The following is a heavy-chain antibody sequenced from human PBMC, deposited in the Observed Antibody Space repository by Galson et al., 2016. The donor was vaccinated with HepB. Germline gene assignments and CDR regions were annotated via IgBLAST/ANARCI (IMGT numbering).Heavy chain of an antibody. CDR1: GFTFSTYA. D-gene: IGHD5-24*01. V-gene: IGHV3-30-3*01. CDR2: ISYDGSNR. CDR3: ASVENFDY. Sequence: SLRLSCAASGFTFSTYAMHWVRQAPGKGLEWVAVISYDGSNRYYADSVKGRFTISRDNSKNTLYLQMNSLRPEDTAVYYCASVENFDYWGRGTLVTVSS. J-gene: IGHJ4*02.